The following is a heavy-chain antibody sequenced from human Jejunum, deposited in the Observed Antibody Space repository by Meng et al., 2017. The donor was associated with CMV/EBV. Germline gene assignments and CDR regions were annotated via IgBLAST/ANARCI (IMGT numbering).Heavy chain of an antibody. Sequence: SGYTFSTYAIAWVRQAPGRGLEWMGWVSAYNGDTNYAHQLHGRVSMTTDTSTTTAYMELRSLRSDDTGVYYCARIPVTSGSSYGLDVWGQGTTVTVSS. D-gene: IGHD4-17*01. CDR3: ARIPVTSGSSYGLDV. CDR2: VSAYNGDT. J-gene: IGHJ6*02. CDR1: GYTFSTYA. V-gene: IGHV1-18*01.